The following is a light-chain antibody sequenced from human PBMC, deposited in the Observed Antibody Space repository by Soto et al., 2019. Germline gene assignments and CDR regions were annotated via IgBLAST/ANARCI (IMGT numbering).Light chain of an antibody. J-gene: IGKJ4*01. Sequence: DTPMTQSPSSLSASAGDRVTITCQASQDISTYLNWYQQKPGKAPKVLIYEATHLETGVPSRFSGSGSGTDFTFTISGLQPEDIATYYCQQHDNLPFTFGGGTKVEIK. CDR3: QQHDNLPFT. CDR1: QDISTY. V-gene: IGKV1-33*01. CDR2: EAT.